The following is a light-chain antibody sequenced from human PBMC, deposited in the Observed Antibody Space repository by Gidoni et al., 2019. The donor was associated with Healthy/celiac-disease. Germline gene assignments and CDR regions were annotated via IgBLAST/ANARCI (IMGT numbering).Light chain of an antibody. CDR1: QSVSSN. Sequence: EIVMTQSPATLSVSPGERATISCRASQSVSSNLAWYQQKPGHAPRLLIYGESTRATGIPARFSGSGSGTEFTLTISSLQSEDFAVYYCQQYNNWPPSSFGQGTKLEIK. CDR2: GES. CDR3: QQYNNWPPSS. J-gene: IGKJ2*04. V-gene: IGKV3-15*01.